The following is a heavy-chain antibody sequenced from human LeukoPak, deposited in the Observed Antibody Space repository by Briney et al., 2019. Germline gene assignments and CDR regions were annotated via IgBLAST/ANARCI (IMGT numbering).Heavy chain of an antibody. J-gene: IGHJ4*02. Sequence: SETLSLTCTVSGGSISSSSYYWGWIRQPPGKGLEWIGTFHYSGSTYYNPSLKSRVTISVNMSKNQFSLKLISVTAADTAVYYCARLYRTTYKWNDQPDYWGQGTLVTVSS. CDR2: FHYSGST. V-gene: IGHV4-39*07. CDR3: ARLYRTTYKWNDQPDY. CDR1: GGSISSSSYY. D-gene: IGHD1-20*01.